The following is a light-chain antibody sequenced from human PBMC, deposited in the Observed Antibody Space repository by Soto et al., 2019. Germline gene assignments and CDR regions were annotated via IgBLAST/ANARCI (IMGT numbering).Light chain of an antibody. CDR1: SSNFGAGYD. J-gene: IGLJ1*01. CDR2: GNN. Sequence: QSVLTQPPSVSGAPGQRVTISCTWSSSNFGAGYDVHWYQQVPGTAPKLLIYGNNNRPSGVPDRFSGSKSGTSASLAITGLQAEDEADYYCQAYDSSLSGYVFGTGTKLTVL. V-gene: IGLV1-40*01. CDR3: QAYDSSLSGYV.